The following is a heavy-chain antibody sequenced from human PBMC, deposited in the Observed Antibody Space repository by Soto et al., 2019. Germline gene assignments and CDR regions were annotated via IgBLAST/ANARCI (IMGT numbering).Heavy chain of an antibody. J-gene: IGHJ4*02. CDR2: IDWDDDR. CDR3: ARMMAAAGQYDY. V-gene: IGHV2-70*04. Sequence: SGPTLVNPTQTLTVTCTFSGFSLSTSGMRVSWIRQPPGKALEWLARIDWDDDRFYSTSLKTRLTISKDTSKNQVVLTMTNMDPVDTATYYCARMMAAAGQYDYWGQGTLVTVSS. D-gene: IGHD6-13*01. CDR1: GFSLSTSGMR.